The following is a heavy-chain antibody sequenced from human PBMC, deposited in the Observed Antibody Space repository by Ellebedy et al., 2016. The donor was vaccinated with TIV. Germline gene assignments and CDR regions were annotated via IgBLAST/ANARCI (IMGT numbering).Heavy chain of an antibody. Sequence: SETLSLTXTVSGGSISSYYWSWIRQPPGKGLEWIGYIYYSGSTNYNPSLKSRVTISVDTSKNQFSLKLSSVTAADTAAYYCARDHPNSGSDGGYFDYWGQGTLVTVSS. CDR3: ARDHPNSGSDGGYFDY. J-gene: IGHJ4*02. CDR2: IYYSGST. CDR1: GGSISSYY. D-gene: IGHD1-26*01. V-gene: IGHV4-59*13.